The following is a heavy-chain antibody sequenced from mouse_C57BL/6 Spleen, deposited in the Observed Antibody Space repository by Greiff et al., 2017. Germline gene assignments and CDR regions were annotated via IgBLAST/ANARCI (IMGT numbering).Heavy chain of an antibody. Sequence: EVQGVESVAELVRPGASVKLSCTASGFNIKNTYMHWVKQRPEQGLEWIGRIDPANGNTKYAPKFQGKATITADTSSNTAYLQLSSLTSEDTAIYYCARGEDYDAWFAYWGQGTLVTVSA. V-gene: IGHV14-3*01. CDR2: IDPANGNT. J-gene: IGHJ3*01. CDR1: GFNIKNTY. D-gene: IGHD2-4*01. CDR3: ARGEDYDAWFAY.